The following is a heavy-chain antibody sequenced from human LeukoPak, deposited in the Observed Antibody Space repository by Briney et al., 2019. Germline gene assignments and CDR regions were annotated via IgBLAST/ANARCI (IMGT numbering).Heavy chain of an antibody. J-gene: IGHJ2*01. CDR3: ARVRGGYFDL. Sequence: SETLSLTCTVSGGSISSYYWSWIRQPAGKGLDWIGRIYTSGSTNYNPSLKSRVTMSVDTSKNQFSLKLNSVTAADTAVYYCARVRGGYFDLWGRGTLVTVSS. D-gene: IGHD2-15*01. CDR2: IYTSGST. V-gene: IGHV4-4*07. CDR1: GGSISSYY.